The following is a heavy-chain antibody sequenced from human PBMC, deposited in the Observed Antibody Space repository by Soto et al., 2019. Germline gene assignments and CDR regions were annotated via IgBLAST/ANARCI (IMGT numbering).Heavy chain of an antibody. CDR2: FDPENDET. Sequence: ASVKVSCKVSGYTLSEVAIHWVRQTPGEGLEWIGGFDPENDETSYAQNFQGRVTLTEDTSTDTAYLELSGLRSEDTAIYYCTIAAYCSGATCYSGYNWFHPWGQGTLVTVSS. CDR1: GYTLSEVA. V-gene: IGHV1-24*01. D-gene: IGHD2-2*01. CDR3: TIAAYCSGATCYSGYNWFHP. J-gene: IGHJ5*02.